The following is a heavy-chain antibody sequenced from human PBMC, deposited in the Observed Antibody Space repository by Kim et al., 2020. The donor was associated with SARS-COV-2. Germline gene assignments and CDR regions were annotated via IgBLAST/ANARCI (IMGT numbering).Heavy chain of an antibody. D-gene: IGHD3-10*01. V-gene: IGHV4-34*01. CDR3: ARGLGSGSYFGF. J-gene: IGHJ4*02. Sequence: SYNPSLGSRVTISLDTSKNHFSLKLISLTAADTAVYYCARGLGSGSYFGFWGQGALVTVSS.